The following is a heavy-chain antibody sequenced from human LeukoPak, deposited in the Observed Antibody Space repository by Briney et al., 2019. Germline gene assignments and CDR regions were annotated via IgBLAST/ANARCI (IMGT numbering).Heavy chain of an antibody. CDR3: GRGKGREGYKKTYYYYYGMDV. J-gene: IGHJ6*02. V-gene: IGHV4-34*01. CDR2: INHSEST. Sequence: SETLSLTCAVSGGSFSGYYWSWIRQPPGQGLEWMGEINHSESTNNNPSLKSRVTISVGTSKNQYSLKLSSRTAADTAVYYCGRGKGREGYKKTYYYYYGMDVWGQGTTVTVS. CDR1: GGSFSGYY. D-gene: IGHD5-24*01.